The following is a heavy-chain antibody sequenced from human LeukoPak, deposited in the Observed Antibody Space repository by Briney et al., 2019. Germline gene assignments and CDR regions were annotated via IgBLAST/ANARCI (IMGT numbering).Heavy chain of an antibody. J-gene: IGHJ4*02. CDR3: ARGSAKPTYCSGSSIDY. D-gene: IGHD3-10*01. V-gene: IGHV4-34*01. Sequence: SETLSLTCAVYGGSFSGYYWSWIRQPPGKGLEWIGEINHSGSTNYNPSLKSRVTISVDTSKNQFSLKLSSVTAADTAVYYCARGSAKPTYCSGSSIDYWGQGTLVTVSS. CDR1: GGSFSGYY. CDR2: INHSGST.